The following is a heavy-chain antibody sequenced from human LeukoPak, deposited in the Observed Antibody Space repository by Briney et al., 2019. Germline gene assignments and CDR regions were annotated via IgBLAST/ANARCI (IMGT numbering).Heavy chain of an antibody. Sequence: SETLSLTCTVSGGSISSSSYYWGWIRQPPGKGLEWIGSIYYSGSTYYNPSLKSRVTISVDTSKNQFSLKLSSVTAADTAVYYCARGQEGYCSGGSCYSDNWFDPWGQGTLVTVSS. CDR2: IYYSGST. J-gene: IGHJ5*02. CDR3: ARGQEGYCSGGSCYSDNWFDP. D-gene: IGHD2-15*01. V-gene: IGHV4-39*07. CDR1: GGSISSSSYY.